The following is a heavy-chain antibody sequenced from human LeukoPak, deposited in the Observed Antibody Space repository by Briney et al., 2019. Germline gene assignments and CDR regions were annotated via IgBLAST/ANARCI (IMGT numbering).Heavy chain of an antibody. D-gene: IGHD2-15*01. CDR1: GGSFSGYY. V-gene: IGHV4-34*01. CDR2: INHSGST. Sequence: SETLSLTCAVYGGSFSGYYWSWIRQPPGKGLEWIGEINHSGSTNYNPSLKSRVTISVDTSKHQFSLKLSSVTAADTAVYYCARDGGMIENWFDPWGQGTLVTVSS. CDR3: ARDGGMIENWFDP. J-gene: IGHJ5*02.